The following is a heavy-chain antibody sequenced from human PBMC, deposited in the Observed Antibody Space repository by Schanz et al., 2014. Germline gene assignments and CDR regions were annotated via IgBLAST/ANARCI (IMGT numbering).Heavy chain of an antibody. D-gene: IGHD3-10*01. J-gene: IGHJ3*02. CDR1: GYSLNELS. V-gene: IGHV1-24*01. Sequence: QVQLVQSGAEVKKPGASVKVSCKVSGYSLNELSMHWVRQAPGRGLEWMGGFHHEDGDTVYAQKFQGRVNMTRDTVTTTVHLELTRLRTDDTAIYYCARVHIATYHYNSPGAFDSWGQGTRVTVSS. CDR2: FHHEDGDT. CDR3: ARVHIATYHYNSPGAFDS.